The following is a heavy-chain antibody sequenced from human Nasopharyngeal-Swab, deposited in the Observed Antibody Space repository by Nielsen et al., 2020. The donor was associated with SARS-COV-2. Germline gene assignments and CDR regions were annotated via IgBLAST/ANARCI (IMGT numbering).Heavy chain of an antibody. D-gene: IGHD3-16*02. CDR3: ARNPVDYDYVWGSYRYRTFDY. V-gene: IGHV1-69*06. CDR2: IIPIFGTA. J-gene: IGHJ4*02. CDR1: GGTFSSYA. Sequence: SVKVSCKASGGTFSSYAISWVRQAPGQGLEWMGGIIPIFGTANYAQKFQGRVTITADKSTSTAYMELSSLRSEDTAVYHCARNPVDYDYVWGSYRYRTFDYWGQGTLVTVSS.